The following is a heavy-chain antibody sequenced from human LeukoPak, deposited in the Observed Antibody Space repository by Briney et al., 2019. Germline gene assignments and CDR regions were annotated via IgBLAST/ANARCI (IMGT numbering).Heavy chain of an antibody. J-gene: IGHJ4*02. CDR3: AREGATNEFDY. CDR2: INPSGGST. CDR1: GYTFTSYY. D-gene: IGHD5-12*01. Sequence: GASVKVSCKASGYTFTSYYMHWVRQAPGQGLEWMGIINPSGGSTSYAQKFQGRVTMTRDMSTSTVYMELSSLRSEDTAVYYCAREGATNEFDYWGQGTLVTVSS. V-gene: IGHV1-46*01.